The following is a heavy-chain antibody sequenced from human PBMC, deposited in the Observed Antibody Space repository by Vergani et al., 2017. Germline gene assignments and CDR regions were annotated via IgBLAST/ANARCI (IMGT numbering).Heavy chain of an antibody. Sequence: QVQLVQSGAEVKKPGSSVKVSCKASGATFRSNTISWVRQVPGQGLEWMGRIIPVLGKTKYAQDFQGRLTITADTSTSTAYMELTSLRSQDTAVYYCARDQGGYSYGSNDYWGQGTLVTVSS. CDR2: IIPVLGKT. J-gene: IGHJ4*02. D-gene: IGHD5-18*01. CDR1: GATFRSNT. CDR3: ARDQGGYSYGSNDY. V-gene: IGHV1-69*08.